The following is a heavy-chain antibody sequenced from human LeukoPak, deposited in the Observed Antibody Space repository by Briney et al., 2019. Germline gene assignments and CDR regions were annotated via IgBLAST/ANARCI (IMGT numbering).Heavy chain of an antibody. Sequence: SETLSLTCAVYGGSFRGYYWSWIRQPPGKGLEWIGEINHSGSTNYNPSLKSRVTISVDTSKNQFSLKLSYVTAADTAVYYCARVITIFGVDLYGMDVWGQGTTVTVSS. D-gene: IGHD3-3*01. J-gene: IGHJ6*02. CDR2: INHSGST. V-gene: IGHV4-34*01. CDR1: GGSFRGYY. CDR3: ARVITIFGVDLYGMDV.